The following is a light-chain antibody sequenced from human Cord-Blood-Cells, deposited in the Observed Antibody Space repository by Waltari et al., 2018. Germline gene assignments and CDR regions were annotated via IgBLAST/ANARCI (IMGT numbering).Light chain of an antibody. V-gene: IGKV1-39*01. CDR3: QQSYSTPGT. CDR2: AAA. CDR1: QSISSY. Sequence: DIQMTQSPSSLSASVGDRVTITCRASQSISSYLNWYQQKPGKAPKLLIYAAASLQSGDPSSFSGSGSGTDFTLTISSLQPEDFATYYCQQSYSTPGTFGQGTKVEIK. J-gene: IGKJ1*01.